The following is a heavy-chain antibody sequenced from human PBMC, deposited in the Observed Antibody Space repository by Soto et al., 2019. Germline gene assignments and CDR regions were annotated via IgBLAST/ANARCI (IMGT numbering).Heavy chain of an antibody. J-gene: IGHJ5*01. CDR3: AKWVTHGILPPTVGGNYFYYDMDS. Sequence: PGWNLRLSFPVSELTCSNYPMAWARQAPGKGLEWVSTISGGSSVTYYGDSVKGRFTISRANAKNTLYLQRNRLRAEDTAISFCAKWVTHGILPPTVGGNYFYYDMDSWG. CDR1: ELTCSNYP. CDR2: ISGGSSVT. V-gene: IGHV3-23*01. D-gene: IGHD3-16*01.